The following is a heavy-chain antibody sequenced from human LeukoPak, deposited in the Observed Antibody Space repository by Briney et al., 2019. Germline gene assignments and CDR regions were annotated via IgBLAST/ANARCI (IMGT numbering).Heavy chain of an antibody. CDR2: INSDGTST. CDR1: GFTFSSYW. Sequence: GGSLRLSCAASGFTFSSYWMHWVRQAPGKGLMWVSRINSDGTSTSYADSVKGRFTISRDNAKNTLYLQMDSLRAEDTAVYYCSLGQAHGMDVWGQGTTVTVSS. J-gene: IGHJ6*02. D-gene: IGHD3-16*01. CDR3: SLGQAHGMDV. V-gene: IGHV3-74*01.